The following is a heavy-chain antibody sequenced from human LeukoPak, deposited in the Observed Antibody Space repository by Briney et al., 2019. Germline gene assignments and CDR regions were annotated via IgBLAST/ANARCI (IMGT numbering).Heavy chain of an antibody. D-gene: IGHD5/OR15-5a*01. Sequence: GRSLRLSCAPSGFTFSSFSMNWVRHAPGKGLEWVSSINILSKYIYEAESVKGGFTIAKDNSKSAVLLQMNSLKTEVSAWYNCARDHVYGGADYWGQGTLVTVSS. CDR3: ARDHVYGGADY. V-gene: IGHV3-21*04. J-gene: IGHJ4*02. CDR2: INILSKYI. CDR1: GFTFSSFS.